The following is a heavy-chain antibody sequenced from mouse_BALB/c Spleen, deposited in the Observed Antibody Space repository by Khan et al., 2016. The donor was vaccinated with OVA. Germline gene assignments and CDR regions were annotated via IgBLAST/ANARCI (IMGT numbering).Heavy chain of an antibody. D-gene: IGHD1-1*01. CDR3: ARGTVGRFAY. V-gene: IGHV3-2*02. Sequence: QLVESGPGLVKPSQSLSLTCTVTGYSITSDYAWNWIRQFPGNKLEWMGFISYSGSTSYNPSLKSRISITRDTSKNQFFLQLNSVTTEDTATYYCARGTVGRFAYWGQGTLVTVSA. CDR1: GYSITSDYA. CDR2: ISYSGST. J-gene: IGHJ3*01.